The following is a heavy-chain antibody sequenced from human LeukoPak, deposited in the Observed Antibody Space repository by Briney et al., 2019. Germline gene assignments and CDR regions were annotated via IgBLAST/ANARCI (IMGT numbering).Heavy chain of an antibody. CDR3: ARRRSYGFGFDS. Sequence: SESLTLTCDVSGVSINTCGYYWTWIRQPPGTGLEWIGYKYYSGSTGYNSSLRSRLTISFDSYKNQFSLRLTSVTAADTAVYYCARRRSYGFGFDSWGPGTLVIVSS. V-gene: IGHV4-61*08. J-gene: IGHJ4*02. CDR1: GVSINTCGYY. D-gene: IGHD5-18*01. CDR2: KYYSGST.